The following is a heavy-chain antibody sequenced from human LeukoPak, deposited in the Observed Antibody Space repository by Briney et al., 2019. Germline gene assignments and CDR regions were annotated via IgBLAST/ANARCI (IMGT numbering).Heavy chain of an antibody. Sequence: GESLKISCEGSGYSFTNYWIGWVRQMPGKGLEWMGIIYPDDSDTRYSPSFQGQATISADESIGTAYLQWSSLKASDTAMYYCAIGGDSSTSCYRCFNYWGQGTLVTVSS. CDR2: IYPDDSDT. J-gene: IGHJ4*02. D-gene: IGHD2-2*01. V-gene: IGHV5-51*01. CDR1: GYSFTNYW. CDR3: AIGGDSSTSCYRCFNY.